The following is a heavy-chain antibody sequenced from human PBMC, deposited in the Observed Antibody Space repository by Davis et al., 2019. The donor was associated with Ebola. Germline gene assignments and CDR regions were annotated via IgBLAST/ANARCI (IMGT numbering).Heavy chain of an antibody. J-gene: IGHJ4*02. Sequence: GGSLRLSCAASGFTFSNAWMSWVRQAPGKGLEWVSVIGSGGAGIQYADFVKGRFTISRDNSKNTLFLQMNSLRVEDTAVYYCAKDMYSSGWYWDYWGQGTLVTVSS. V-gene: IGHV3-23*01. D-gene: IGHD6-19*01. CDR2: IGSGGAGI. CDR1: GFTFSNAW. CDR3: AKDMYSSGWYWDY.